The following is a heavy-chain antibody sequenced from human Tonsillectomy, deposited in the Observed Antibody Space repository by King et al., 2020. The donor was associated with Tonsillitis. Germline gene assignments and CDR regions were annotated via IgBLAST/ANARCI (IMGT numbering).Heavy chain of an antibody. D-gene: IGHD3-3*01. CDR2: ISYDGSNK. V-gene: IGHV3-30*18. Sequence: VQLVESGGGVVQPGRSLRLSCAASGFTFSSYGMHWVRQAPGKGLEWVAVISYDGSNKYYADSVKGRFTISSNNSKNTLYLKMNSLRAEDTAGYYCAKEVGGVLEWLSPYYYYGMDGWREGTTVTVSS. CDR3: AKEVGGVLEWLSPYYYYGMDG. CDR1: GFTFSSYG. J-gene: IGHJ6*04.